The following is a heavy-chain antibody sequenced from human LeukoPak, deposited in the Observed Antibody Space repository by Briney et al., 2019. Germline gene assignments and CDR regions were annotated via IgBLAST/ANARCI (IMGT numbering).Heavy chain of an antibody. D-gene: IGHD3-22*01. Sequence: GSLRLSCAASGFPFSSYSMDWVRQAPGKGLEWVSSISSSSSSIYYADSVKGRFTISRDNAKNSLYLQMNSLRAEDTAVYYCAREGHYYDSSGYYPFDYWGQGTLVTVSS. V-gene: IGHV3-21*01. CDR3: AREGHYYDSSGYYPFDY. CDR2: ISSSSSSI. CDR1: GFPFSSYS. J-gene: IGHJ4*02.